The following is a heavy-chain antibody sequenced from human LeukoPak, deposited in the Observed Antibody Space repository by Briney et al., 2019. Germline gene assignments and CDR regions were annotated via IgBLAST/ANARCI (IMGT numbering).Heavy chain of an antibody. J-gene: IGHJ4*02. CDR1: GFTFSSYA. V-gene: IGHV3-23*01. D-gene: IGHD5-12*01. Sequence: GGPLRLSCAASGFTFSSYAMSWVRQAPGKGLEWVSAISGSGGSTYYADSVKGRFTISRANSKNTLYLQMNSLRAEDTAVYYCAKGGYASFFDYWGQGTLVTVSS. CDR3: AKGGYASFFDY. CDR2: ISGSGGST.